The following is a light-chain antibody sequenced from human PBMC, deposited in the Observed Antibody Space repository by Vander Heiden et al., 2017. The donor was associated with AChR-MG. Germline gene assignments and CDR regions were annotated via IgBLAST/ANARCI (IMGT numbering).Light chain of an antibody. CDR2: GAS. V-gene: IGKV3-15*01. J-gene: IGKJ3*01. CDR3: QQDNNWPGT. Sequence: EIVMTQSPATLSVSPGERATLSCRASQSVSSNLAWYQQKPGQAPRLLIYGASTRATGIPARFSGSGSGTEFTLTISSLQSEDFAVYYCQQDNNWPGTFGHRTKVDIK. CDR1: QSVSSN.